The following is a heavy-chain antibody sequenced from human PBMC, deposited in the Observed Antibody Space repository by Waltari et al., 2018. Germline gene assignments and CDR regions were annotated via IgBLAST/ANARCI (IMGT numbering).Heavy chain of an antibody. V-gene: IGHV1-46*01. D-gene: IGHD6-13*01. J-gene: IGHJ5*02. CDR2: INPSGGST. CDR3: ARGGGGGIAAAASGWFDP. CDR1: GSTFTRYY. Sequence: QVQLVQSGAEVKKPGVPVKVSRQASGSTFTRYYMHSVRLAPGPGLEWMGIINPSGGSTSYAQKFQGRVTMTRDTSTSTVYMELSSLRSEDTAVYYCARGGGGGIAAAASGWFDPWGQGTLVTVSS.